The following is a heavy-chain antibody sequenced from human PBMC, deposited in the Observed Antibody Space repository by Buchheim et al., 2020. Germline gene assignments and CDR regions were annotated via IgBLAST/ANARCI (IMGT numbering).Heavy chain of an antibody. CDR2: ISSSSSYI. V-gene: IGHV3-21*01. D-gene: IGHD6-19*01. J-gene: IGHJ6*02. Sequence: EVQLVESGGGLVKPGGSLRLSCAASGFTFSSYSMNWVRQAPGKGLEWVSSISSSSSYIYYADSVKGRFTISRDNAKNSLYLQMNSLRAEDTAVYYCAGDSPVAGTRYYYYYYGMDVWGQGTT. CDR1: GFTFSSYS. CDR3: AGDSPVAGTRYYYYYYGMDV.